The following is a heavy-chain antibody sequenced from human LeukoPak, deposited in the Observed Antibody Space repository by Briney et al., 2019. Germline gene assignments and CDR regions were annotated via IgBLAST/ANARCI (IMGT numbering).Heavy chain of an antibody. D-gene: IGHD1-26*01. CDR2: IYSSGST. V-gene: IGHV4-4*07. CDR3: ARSKGSESYYYYYMDV. CDR1: GGSISSYY. Sequence: SETLSLTCTASGGSISSYYWSWIRQPAGKGLEWIGRIYSSGSTNYNPSLKSRVTMSVDTSKNQFSLQLSSVTAADTAVYYCARSKGSESYYYYYMDVWGKGTTVTVSS. J-gene: IGHJ6*03.